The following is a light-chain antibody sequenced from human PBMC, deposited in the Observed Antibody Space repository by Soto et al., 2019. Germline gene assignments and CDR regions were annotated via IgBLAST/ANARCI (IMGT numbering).Light chain of an antibody. J-gene: IGLJ1*01. CDR2: TTN. CDR1: SSNIGTSS. CDR3: AAWDDSLNGHV. Sequence: QSVLTQPHSASGTPGQRVTISCSGSSSNIGTSSVHWFQQLPGTAPKLLISTTNQRPSGVPERFSGSKSGTSASLAISGLQSEDDADYYGAAWDDSLNGHVSGTGTMVTV. V-gene: IGLV1-44*01.